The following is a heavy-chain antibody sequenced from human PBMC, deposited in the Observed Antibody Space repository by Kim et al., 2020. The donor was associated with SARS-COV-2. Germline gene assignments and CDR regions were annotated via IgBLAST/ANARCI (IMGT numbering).Heavy chain of an antibody. CDR3: ARDAASYGMDV. Sequence: GGSLRLSCAASGFIVSRNYMSWVRQAPGKGLEWVSVIYSGGSAYYADSVKGRFTISRHNSKNTLYLQMNSLRAEDTAVYYCARDAASYGMDVWGQGTTVTVSS. CDR1: GFIVSRNY. J-gene: IGHJ6*02. CDR2: IYSGGSA. V-gene: IGHV3-53*04.